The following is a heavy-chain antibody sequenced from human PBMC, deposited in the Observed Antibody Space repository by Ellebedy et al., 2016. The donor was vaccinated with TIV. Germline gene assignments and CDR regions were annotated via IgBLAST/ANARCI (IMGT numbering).Heavy chain of an antibody. V-gene: IGHV5-51*01. CDR2: IYPNDADT. CDR1: GYRFYSHW. D-gene: IGHD3-10*01. Sequence: KVSCXGSGYRFYSHWIAWVRQMPGKGLEWMGIIYPNDADTRYSPSFQGRVTISADKSINTAYLQWNSLKASDTAMYYCAKQAYDSGRYLRAFDLWGQGTIVTVSP. J-gene: IGHJ3*01. CDR3: AKQAYDSGRYLRAFDL.